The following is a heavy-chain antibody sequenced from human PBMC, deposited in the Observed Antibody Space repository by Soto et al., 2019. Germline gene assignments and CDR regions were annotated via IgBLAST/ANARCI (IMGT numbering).Heavy chain of an antibody. V-gene: IGHV3-30-3*01. D-gene: IGHD6-13*01. J-gene: IGHJ3*02. CDR2: ISYDGSNK. CDR1: GFTFSSYA. Sequence: GGSLRLSCAASGFTFSSYAMHWVRQAPGKGLEWVAVISYDGSNKYYADSVKGRFTISRDNSKNTLYLQMNSLRAEDTAVYYCARDFFFARGRGSAAGTDAFDIWGQGTMVTVSS. CDR3: ARDFFFARGRGSAAGTDAFDI.